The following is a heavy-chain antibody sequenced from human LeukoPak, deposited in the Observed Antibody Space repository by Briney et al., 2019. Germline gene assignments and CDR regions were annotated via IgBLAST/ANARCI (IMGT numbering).Heavy chain of an antibody. V-gene: IGHV5-51*01. J-gene: IGHJ6*02. D-gene: IGHD4/OR15-4a*01. CDR2: IYPGDSET. CDR3: ARRGLTTISTNYYYGMDV. Sequence: GESLKISFQGPGYSFTSYWIGWVRPMPGKGLEWMGIIYPGDSETRYSPSFQGPVTISADKSISTAYLQWSSLKASDAAMYYCARRGLTTISTNYYYGMDVWGQGTTVTVSS. CDR1: GYSFTSYW.